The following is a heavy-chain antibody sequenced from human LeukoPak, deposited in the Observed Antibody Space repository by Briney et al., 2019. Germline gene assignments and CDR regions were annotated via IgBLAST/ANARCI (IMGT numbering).Heavy chain of an antibody. V-gene: IGHV5-51*01. CDR2: IYPGDSNS. Sequence: GESLKISCKGSEYSFTNYWIGWVRQMPGKSLEWMGIIYPGDSNSRYSPSFQGQVTISADKSISTAYLQWRSLKASDTAIYYCARLICSGTSCIPNWFDPWGQGTLVTVSS. CDR3: ARLICSGTSCIPNWFDP. D-gene: IGHD2-2*01. J-gene: IGHJ5*02. CDR1: EYSFTNYW.